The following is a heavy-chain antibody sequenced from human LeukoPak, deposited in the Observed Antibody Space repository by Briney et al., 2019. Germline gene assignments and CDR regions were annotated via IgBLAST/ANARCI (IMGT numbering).Heavy chain of an antibody. CDR2: IQYDRTNE. Sequence: PGGPLRLSCAASAFTFSSYGMHWVRQAPGKGLEWVAYIQYDRTNEQYAHSVKGRFRISRDNSKNILYLQMNSLRTEDTAVYYCAKDRCSNGIGCYYYYMDVWGKGTTVTISS. J-gene: IGHJ6*03. CDR1: AFTFSSYG. D-gene: IGHD2-8*01. CDR3: AKDRCSNGIGCYYYYMDV. V-gene: IGHV3-30*02.